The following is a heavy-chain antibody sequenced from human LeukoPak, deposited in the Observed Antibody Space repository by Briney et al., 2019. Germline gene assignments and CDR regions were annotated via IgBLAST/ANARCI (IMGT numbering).Heavy chain of an antibody. CDR1: GVSVSNYY. D-gene: IGHD6-6*01. J-gene: IGHJ4*02. Sequence: SGTLSLSCTVSGVSVSNYYRSWVRQPPGKGLEWVGGVYNTGSAKYNPSLKSVVTTFEDKCTNHFSLRQYAVTVADTAVYYCANHFAYSSSTSFDYWGQGSLVTVSS. V-gene: IGHV4-4*07. CDR2: VYNTGSA. CDR3: ANHFAYSSSTSFDY.